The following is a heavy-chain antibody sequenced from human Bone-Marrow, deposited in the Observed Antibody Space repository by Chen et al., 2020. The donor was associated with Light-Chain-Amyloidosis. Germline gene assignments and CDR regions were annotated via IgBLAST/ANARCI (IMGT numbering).Heavy chain of an antibody. J-gene: IGHJ3*02. Sequence: EVQLVESGGGLLQRGGSLRLSCAASGFAFSSYAMIWVRQAPGKGLEWVSTIRGSGGSRYYGDSVKCRLTISRDNSKNALFLQMNSLRAEDTAVYYCAKDISYDDILPGYPADAFDIWGQGTMVTVSS. CDR2: IRGSGGSR. D-gene: IGHD3-9*01. CDR1: GFAFSSYA. V-gene: IGHV3-23*04. CDR3: AKDISYDDILPGYPADAFDI.